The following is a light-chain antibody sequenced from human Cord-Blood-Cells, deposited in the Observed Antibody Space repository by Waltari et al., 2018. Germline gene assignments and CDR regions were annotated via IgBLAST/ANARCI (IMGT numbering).Light chain of an antibody. CDR2: EGS. J-gene: IGLJ3*02. V-gene: IGLV2-23*01. CDR3: CSYAGSSTWV. CDR1: SSDVGSYNL. Sequence: QSALTQPASVSGSPGQSITISCTGTSSDVGSYNLVSWYQQHPGKAPKLMIDEGSKRPSGVSNRFSGSKSGNTASLTTSGLQAEDEADYYCCSYAGSSTWVFGGGTKLTVL.